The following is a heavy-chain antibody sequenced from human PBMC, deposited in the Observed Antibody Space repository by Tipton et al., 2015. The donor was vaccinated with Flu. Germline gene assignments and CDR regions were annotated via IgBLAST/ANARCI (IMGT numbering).Heavy chain of an antibody. CDR1: GDSISSDYF. CDR2: INHSGST. CDR3: ARGGSGWYTGFDY. D-gene: IGHD6-19*01. Sequence: TLSLTCAVSGDSISSDYFWGWIRQPPGKGLEWIGEINHSGSTNYNPSLKSRVTISVDTSKNQFSLKLSSVTAADTAVYYCARGGSGWYTGFDYWGQGTLVTVSS. V-gene: IGHV4-34*01. J-gene: IGHJ4*02.